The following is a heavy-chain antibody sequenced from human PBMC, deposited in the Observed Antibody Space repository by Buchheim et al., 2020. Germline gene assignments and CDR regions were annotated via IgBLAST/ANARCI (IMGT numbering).Heavy chain of an antibody. CDR3: AKDRGSGEYYFDY. D-gene: IGHD3-10*01. Sequence: QVQLVESGGGVVQPGRSLRLSCAASGFTFSSYGMHWVRQAPGKGLEWVAVISYDGSNKYYADSVKGRFTIPRDNSKNTLYLQMNSLRAEDTAVYYCAKDRGSGEYYFDYWGQGTL. V-gene: IGHV3-30*18. J-gene: IGHJ4*02. CDR1: GFTFSSYG. CDR2: ISYDGSNK.